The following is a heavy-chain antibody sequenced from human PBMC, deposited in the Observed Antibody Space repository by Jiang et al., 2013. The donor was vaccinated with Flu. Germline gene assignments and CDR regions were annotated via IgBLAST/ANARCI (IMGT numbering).Heavy chain of an antibody. CDR2: IIPVLRIP. CDR3: ARVLYFESDPPGQAFDM. D-gene: IGHD2-21*01. J-gene: IGHJ3*02. Sequence: GAEVKKPGSSVKVSCKASGGTFGNYAVSWVRQAPGQGLEWMGGIIPVLRIPNYAQRFQGRVTISADKATTTAYMELTSLTSEDTAVYYCARVLYFESDPPGQAFDMWGQGTLVTVS. CDR1: GGTFGNYA. V-gene: IGHV1-69*10.